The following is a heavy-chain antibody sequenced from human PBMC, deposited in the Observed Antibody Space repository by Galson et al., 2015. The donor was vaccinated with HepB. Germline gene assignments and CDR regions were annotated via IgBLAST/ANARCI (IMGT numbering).Heavy chain of an antibody. Sequence: SLRLSCAASGFTFSSYAMHWVRQAPGKGLEWVAVISYDGSNKYYADSVKGRFTISRDNSKNTLYLQMNSLRAEDTAVYYCATTKFGNGAYWTLEIWGQGTLVTVSS. CDR1: GFTFSSYA. V-gene: IGHV3-30*04. J-gene: IGHJ3*02. CDR3: ATTKFGNGAYWTLEI. CDR2: ISYDGSNK. D-gene: IGHD4/OR15-4a*01.